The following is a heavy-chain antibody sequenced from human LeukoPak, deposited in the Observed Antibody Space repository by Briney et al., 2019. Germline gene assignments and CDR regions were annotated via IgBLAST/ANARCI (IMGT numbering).Heavy chain of an antibody. CDR2: INPNSGGT. CDR1: GYTFTGYY. Sequence: GASVKVSCKASGYTFTGYYMHWVRQAPGQGLEWMGWINPNSGGTNYAQKFQGRVTMTRDTSISTAYMELSSLRSEDTAVYYCARGDSSGWYDDAFDIWGQGTMVTVSS. CDR3: ARGDSSGWYDDAFDI. D-gene: IGHD6-19*01. V-gene: IGHV1-2*02. J-gene: IGHJ3*02.